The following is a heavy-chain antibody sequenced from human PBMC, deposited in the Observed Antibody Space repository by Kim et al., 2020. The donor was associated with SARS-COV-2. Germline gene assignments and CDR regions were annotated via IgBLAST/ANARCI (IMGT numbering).Heavy chain of an antibody. CDR1: GESIDNNYYY. V-gene: IGHV4-39*07. CDR2: VHYSGNN. CDR3: ARRPRRMTIVLTTYGNAFDV. Sequence: SETLSLTCSVSGESIDNNYYYWGWIRQPPGKGLEWIGSVHYSGNNHYNPSLESRVTILLDPSKNQFSLILSSVTAADTAVYYCARRPRRMTIVLTTYGNAFDVGGQGTRVTVSS. D-gene: IGHD2-8*02. J-gene: IGHJ3*01.